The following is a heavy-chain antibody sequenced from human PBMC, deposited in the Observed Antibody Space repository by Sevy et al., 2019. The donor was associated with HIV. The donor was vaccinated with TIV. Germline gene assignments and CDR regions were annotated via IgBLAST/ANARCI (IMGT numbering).Heavy chain of an antibody. CDR1: RFTFSNAW. Sequence: GGSLRLSCAASRFTFSNAWMSWVRQAPGKGLEWVGRIRSKTDGGTTYYAAPVKGRFTISRDDSKNTLYLQMNSLKTEDTAVYYCTTDPGYCSGGSCYSRQNWGHGTLVTVSS. D-gene: IGHD2-15*01. CDR3: TTDPGYCSGGSCYSRQN. V-gene: IGHV3-15*01. J-gene: IGHJ4*01. CDR2: IRSKTDGGTT.